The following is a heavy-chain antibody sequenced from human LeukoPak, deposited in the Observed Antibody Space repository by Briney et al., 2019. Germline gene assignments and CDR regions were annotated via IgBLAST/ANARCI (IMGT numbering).Heavy chain of an antibody. J-gene: IGHJ4*02. Sequence: GGSLRLSCADSGFTFSGYWMNWVRQAPGKGLEWVANVNQNGGEKYYVDSVKGRFTISRDNGKNSLYLQMNSLRAEDTAVYYCARYRHLGYWGQGTLVTVSS. CDR1: GFTFSGYW. CDR3: ARYRHLGY. V-gene: IGHV3-7*01. CDR2: VNQNGGEK.